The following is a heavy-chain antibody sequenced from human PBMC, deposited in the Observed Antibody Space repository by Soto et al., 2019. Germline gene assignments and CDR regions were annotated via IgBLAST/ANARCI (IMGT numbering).Heavy chain of an antibody. V-gene: IGHV3-33*01. D-gene: IGHD2-15*01. CDR3: ARSAGGYCSGGSCYSDWFDP. J-gene: IGHJ5*02. Sequence: VAVIWYDGSNKYYADSVKGRFTISRDNSKNTLYLQMNSLRAEDTAVYYCARSAGGYCSGGSCYSDWFDPWGQGTLVTVSS. CDR2: IWYDGSNK.